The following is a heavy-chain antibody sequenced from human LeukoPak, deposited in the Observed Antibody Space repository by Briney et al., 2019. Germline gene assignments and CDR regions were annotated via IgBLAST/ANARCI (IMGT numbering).Heavy chain of an antibody. CDR1: GFTFSSYG. CDR3: AKDASDSSGWYYFDY. Sequence: GGSMRLSCAASGFTFSSYGMHWVRQAPGKGLEWVAVTSYDGSHKYYADSVKGRLIISRDNSKNTLYLQMNSLRAEDTAVYYCAKDASDSSGWYYFDYWGQGTLVTVSS. V-gene: IGHV3-30*18. J-gene: IGHJ4*02. D-gene: IGHD6-19*01. CDR2: TSYDGSHK.